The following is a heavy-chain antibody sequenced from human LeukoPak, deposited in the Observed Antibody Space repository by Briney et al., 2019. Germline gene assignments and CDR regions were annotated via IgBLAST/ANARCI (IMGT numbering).Heavy chain of an antibody. CDR2: VYYSGST. Sequence: SETLSLTCTVSGGSISSYYWSWIRQPPGKGLEWIGYVYYSGSTNYNPSLKSRVYISVDTSKNQFSLKLRSVTAADTAVYYCARVTMVRGVTSYYYYGMDVWGQGTTVTVSS. CDR1: GGSISSYY. V-gene: IGHV4-59*01. J-gene: IGHJ6*02. D-gene: IGHD3-10*01. CDR3: ARVTMVRGVTSYYYYGMDV.